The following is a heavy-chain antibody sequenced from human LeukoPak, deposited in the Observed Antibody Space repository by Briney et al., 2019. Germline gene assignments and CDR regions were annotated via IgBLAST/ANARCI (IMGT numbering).Heavy chain of an antibody. CDR3: ARQGYGGHSRGAADY. Sequence: ASVKVSCKTSGYTFIGYFMHWVRQAPGQGLEWMGWISANNGNRNYALKLQDRVSMTTDTSTSTAYMELRSLRSDDTAVYYCARQGYGGHSRGAADYWGQGTLVTVSS. CDR2: ISANNGNR. J-gene: IGHJ4*02. D-gene: IGHD4-23*01. CDR1: GYTFIGYF. V-gene: IGHV1-18*04.